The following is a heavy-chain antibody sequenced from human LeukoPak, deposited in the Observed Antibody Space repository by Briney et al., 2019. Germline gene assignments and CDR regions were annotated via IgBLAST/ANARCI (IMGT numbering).Heavy chain of an antibody. CDR1: GYSFTRSW. J-gene: IGHJ6*03. CDR2: IYPGDSDT. CDR3: ARHAIVSDIVVVPAAIGGYYYYMDV. V-gene: IGHV5-51*01. Sequence: GESLKISCKGSGYSFTRSWIGWVRQMPGKGLEWMGIIYPGDSDTRYSPSFQGQVTISADKSISTAYLQWSSLKASDTAMYYCARHAIVSDIVVVPAAIGGYYYYMDVWGKGTTVTVSS. D-gene: IGHD2-2*02.